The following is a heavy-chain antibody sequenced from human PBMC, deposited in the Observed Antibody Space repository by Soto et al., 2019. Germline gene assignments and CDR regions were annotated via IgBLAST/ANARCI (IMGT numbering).Heavy chain of an antibody. CDR3: ASSSGIFGVVRPFDY. V-gene: IGHV1-18*04. CDR2: ISAYNGNT. Sequence: ASVKVSCKASGYTFTSYGISWVRQAPGQGLEWMGWISAYNGNTNYAQKLQGRVTMTTDTSTSTAYMELRSLRSDDTAVYYCASSSGIFGVVRPFDYWGQGTLVTVPQ. J-gene: IGHJ4*02. CDR1: GYTFTSYG. D-gene: IGHD3-3*01.